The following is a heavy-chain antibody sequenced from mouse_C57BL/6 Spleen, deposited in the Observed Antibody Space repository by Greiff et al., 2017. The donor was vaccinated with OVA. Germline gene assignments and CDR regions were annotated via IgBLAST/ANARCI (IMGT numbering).Heavy chain of an antibody. V-gene: IGHV1-4*01. CDR2: INPSSGYT. CDR3: ASSSYAMDY. J-gene: IGHJ4*01. D-gene: IGHD1-1*01. Sequence: ESGAELARPGASVKMSCKASGYTFTSYTMHWVKQRPGQGLEWIGYINPSSGYTKYNQKFKDKATLTADKSSSTAYMQLSSLTSEDSAVYYCASSSYAMDYWGQGTSVTVSS. CDR1: GYTFTSYT.